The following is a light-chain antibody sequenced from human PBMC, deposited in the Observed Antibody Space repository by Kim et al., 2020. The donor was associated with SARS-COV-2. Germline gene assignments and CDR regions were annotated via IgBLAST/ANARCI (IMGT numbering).Light chain of an antibody. V-gene: IGKV1-5*03. J-gene: IGKJ1*01. CDR3: QQYKSDPRT. Sequence: ASVGDRVTSTCRGSQSISSGLAWDQQKPGKAPKLLIYMASSLESGVPSRFSGSGSGTEFTLTISSLQPDDFATHYCQQYKSDPRTFGQGTKVESK. CDR1: QSISSG. CDR2: MAS.